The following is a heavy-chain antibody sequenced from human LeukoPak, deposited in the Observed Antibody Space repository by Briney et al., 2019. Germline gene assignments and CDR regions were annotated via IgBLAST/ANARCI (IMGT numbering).Heavy chain of an antibody. CDR1: GYTFTSYG. J-gene: IGHJ5*02. V-gene: IGHV1-18*01. D-gene: IGHD2-15*01. Sequence: ASVKVSCKASGYTFTSYGISWVRQAPGQGLEWMGWISAYNGNTNYAQKLQGRVTMTTDTSTSTAYMELRSLRSDDTAVYYCASGVVVAAPYNWFDPWGQGTLVTVSS. CDR2: ISAYNGNT. CDR3: ASGVVVAAPYNWFDP.